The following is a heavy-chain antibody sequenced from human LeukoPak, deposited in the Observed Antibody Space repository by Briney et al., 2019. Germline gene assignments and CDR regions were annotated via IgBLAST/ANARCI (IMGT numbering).Heavy chain of an antibody. CDR1: GFPFNHYY. Sequence: GGSLRLSCAASGFPFNHYYMSWIRQAPGKGLEWVSYMTTDRATYYADSVRGRFTISRDKAKNSLYLQMDSLRAEDTAVYYCARDLSITPGRCDYYMDVWGKGTTVTVSS. J-gene: IGHJ6*03. D-gene: IGHD5-24*01. V-gene: IGHV3-11*01. CDR3: ARDLSITPGRCDYYMDV. CDR2: MTTDRAT.